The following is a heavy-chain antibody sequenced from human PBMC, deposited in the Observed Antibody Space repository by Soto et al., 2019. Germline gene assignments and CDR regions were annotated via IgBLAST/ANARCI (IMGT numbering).Heavy chain of an antibody. CDR2: ISSNGGST. J-gene: IGHJ4*02. CDR1: GFTFSSYA. Sequence: GGSLRLSCSASGFTFSSYAMHWVRQAPGKGLEYVSAISSNGGSTYYADSVKGRFTISRDNSKNTLYLQMSSLRAEDTAVYYCVKDSQIAAAGPGSFDYWGQGTLVTVSS. CDR3: VKDSQIAAAGPGSFDY. V-gene: IGHV3-64D*06. D-gene: IGHD6-13*01.